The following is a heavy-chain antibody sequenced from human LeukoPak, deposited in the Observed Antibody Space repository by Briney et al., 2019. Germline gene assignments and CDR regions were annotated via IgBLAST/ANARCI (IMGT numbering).Heavy chain of an antibody. CDR1: GFTFSSYG. CDR2: ISYDGSNK. Sequence: PGGSLRLSCAASGFTFSSYGMHWVRQAPGKGLEWVAVISYDGSNKYYADSVKGRFTISRDNSKNTLYLQMNSLRAEDTAVYYCAKDGVATRNKPVVVVAATVSDWGQGTLVTVSS. J-gene: IGHJ4*02. D-gene: IGHD2-15*01. V-gene: IGHV3-30*18. CDR3: AKDGVATRNKPVVVVAATVSD.